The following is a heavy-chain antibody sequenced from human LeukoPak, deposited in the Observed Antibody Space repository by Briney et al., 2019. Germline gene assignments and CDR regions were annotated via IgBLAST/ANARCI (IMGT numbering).Heavy chain of an antibody. CDR2: INPNSGGT. CDR1: GYTFTGYY. Sequence: ASVKVSCTASGYTFTGYYMHWVRQAPGQGLEWMGRINPNSGGTNYAQKFQGRVTMTRDTSISTAYMELSRLRSDDTAVYYCARTGYCSSTSRGCMAFDIWGQGTMVTVSS. J-gene: IGHJ3*02. CDR3: ARTGYCSSTSRGCMAFDI. D-gene: IGHD2-2*01. V-gene: IGHV1-2*06.